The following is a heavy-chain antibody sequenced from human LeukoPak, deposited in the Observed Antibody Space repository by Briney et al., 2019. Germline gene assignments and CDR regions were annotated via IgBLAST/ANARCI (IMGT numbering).Heavy chain of an antibody. CDR1: GGSISSSSYY. D-gene: IGHD3-16*01. J-gene: IGHJ4*02. CDR3: ATNLQGVDY. CDR2: IYYSGST. V-gene: IGHV4-39*07. Sequence: SETLSLTSTVSGGSISSSSYYWGWIRQPPGKGLEWIGNIYYSGSTYYNPSLRSRVTISVDTSKNQFSLKLSSVTAADTAVYFCATNLQGVDYWGQGPLVTVSS.